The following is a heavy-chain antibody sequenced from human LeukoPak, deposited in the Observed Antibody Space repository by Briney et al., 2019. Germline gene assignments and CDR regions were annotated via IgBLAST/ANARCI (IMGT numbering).Heavy chain of an antibody. CDR3: ARAESVGYCSSTSCSPDWFDP. CDR1: GFTFSSYA. Sequence: LRLSCAASGFTFSSYAMSWVRQHPGKGLEWIGYIYYSGSTYYNPSLKSRVTISVDTSKNQFSLKLSSVTAADTAVYYCARAESVGYCSSTSCSPDWFDPWGQGTLVTVSS. D-gene: IGHD2-2*01. V-gene: IGHV4-31*02. CDR2: IYYSGST. J-gene: IGHJ5*02.